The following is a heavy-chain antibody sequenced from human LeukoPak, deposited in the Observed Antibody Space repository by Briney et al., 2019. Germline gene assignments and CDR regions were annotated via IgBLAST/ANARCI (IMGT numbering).Heavy chain of an antibody. Sequence: GGSLRLSCAASGFTFSSYAMSWVRQAPGKGLEWVSAISGSGGSTYYADSVKGRFTISRDNSKNTLYLQMNSLRAEDTAVYYCARGGGYSSSWYQNDYWGQGTLVTVSS. CDR3: ARGGGYSSSWYQNDY. J-gene: IGHJ4*02. V-gene: IGHV3-23*01. CDR2: ISGSGGST. D-gene: IGHD6-13*01. CDR1: GFTFSSYA.